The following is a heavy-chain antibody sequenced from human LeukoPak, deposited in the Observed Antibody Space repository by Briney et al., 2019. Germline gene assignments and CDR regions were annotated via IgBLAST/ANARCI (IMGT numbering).Heavy chain of an antibody. V-gene: IGHV4-4*09. D-gene: IGHD3-16*01. CDR3: ATHGGYASPPKI. Sequence: SETLSLTCTVSGGSISSNFWSWIRQSPEKGLECSGYIYPSGSTNYNPSLESRVTISVDTSRNQFSLKLRSVTAADTAVYYCATHGGYASPPKIWGQGTLVTVSS. J-gene: IGHJ1*01. CDR2: IYPSGST. CDR1: GGSISSNF.